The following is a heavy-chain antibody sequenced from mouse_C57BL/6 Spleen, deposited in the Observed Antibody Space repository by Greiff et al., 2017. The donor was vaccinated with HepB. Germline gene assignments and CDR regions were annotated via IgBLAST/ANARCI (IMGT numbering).Heavy chain of an antibody. V-gene: IGHV1-82*01. CDR1: GYAFSSSW. CDR3: ARQLTGTRLYYAMDY. CDR2: IYPGDGDT. D-gene: IGHD4-1*01. Sequence: VKLQQSGPELVKPGASVKISCKASGYAFSSSWMNWVKQRPGKGLEWIGRIYPGDGDTNYNGKFKGKATLTADKSSSTAYMQLSSLTSEDSAVYFCARQLTGTRLYYAMDYWGQGTSVTVSS. J-gene: IGHJ4*01.